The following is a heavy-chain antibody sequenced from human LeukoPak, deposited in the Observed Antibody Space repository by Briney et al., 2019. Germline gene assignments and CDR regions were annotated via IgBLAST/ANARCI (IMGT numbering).Heavy chain of an antibody. CDR3: ARQEVGEMPIYGSGSYAYYFDY. CDR1: GGSISSSSYY. CDR2: IYYSGST. Sequence: PSETLSLTCTVSGGSISSSSYYWGWIRQPPGKGLEWIGSIYYSGSTYYNPSLKSRVTISVDTSKNQFSLKLSSVTAADTAVYYCARQEVGEMPIYGSGSYAYYFDYWGQGTLVTVSS. D-gene: IGHD3-10*01. J-gene: IGHJ4*02. V-gene: IGHV4-39*01.